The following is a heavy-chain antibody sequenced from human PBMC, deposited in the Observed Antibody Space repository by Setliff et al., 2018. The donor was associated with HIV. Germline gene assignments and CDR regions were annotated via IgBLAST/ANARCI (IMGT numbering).Heavy chain of an antibody. CDR1: GYTFTNYF. J-gene: IGHJ6*02. CDR3: ARLGSGWSDSYYYAMDI. D-gene: IGHD6-19*01. V-gene: IGHV1-18*04. Sequence: GASVKVSCKASGYTFTNYFMHWVRQAPGHGLEWMGWISPNFGHTNYAQNFHGRITLTVDTSTSRAYMELRSLRSDDTAMYFCARLGSGWSDSYYYAMDIWGQGTTVTV. CDR2: ISPNFGHT.